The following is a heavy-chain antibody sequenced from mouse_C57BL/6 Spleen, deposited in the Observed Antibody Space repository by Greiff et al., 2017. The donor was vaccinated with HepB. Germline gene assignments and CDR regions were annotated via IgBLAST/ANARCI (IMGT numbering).Heavy chain of an antibody. CDR2: ISDGGSYT. D-gene: IGHD4-1*01. CDR1: GFTFSSYA. V-gene: IGHV5-4*01. CDR3: ARDDWDDY. J-gene: IGHJ2*01. Sequence: EVNVVESGGGLVKPGGSLKLSCAASGFTFSSYAMSWVRQTPEKRLEWVATISDGGSYTYYPDNVKGRFTISRDNAKNNLYLQMSHLKSEDTAMYYCARDDWDDYWGQGTTLTVSS.